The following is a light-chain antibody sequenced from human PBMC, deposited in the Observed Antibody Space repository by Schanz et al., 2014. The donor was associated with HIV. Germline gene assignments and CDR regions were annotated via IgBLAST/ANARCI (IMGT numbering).Light chain of an antibody. CDR1: SSDVGGYNY. CDR2: EVS. CDR3: CSYAGNTTWV. V-gene: IGLV2-23*02. J-gene: IGLJ3*02. Sequence: QSALTQPASVSGSPGQSVTISCTGTSSDVGGYNYVSWYQQHPGKAPKLMIYEVSKRPSGVPDRFSGSKSGNTASLTISGLRAEDEADYHCCSYAGNTTWVFGGGTKLTVL.